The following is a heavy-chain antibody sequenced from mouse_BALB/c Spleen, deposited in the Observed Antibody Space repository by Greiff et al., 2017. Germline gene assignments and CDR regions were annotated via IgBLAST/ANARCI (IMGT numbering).Heavy chain of an antibody. V-gene: IGHV1-19*01. CDR1: GYTFTDYY. CDR3: ARSAYRYDGAWFAY. Sequence: EVQLHQSGPELVKPGASVKMSCKASGYTFTDYYMDWVKQSHGESFEWIGRVNPYNGGTSYNQKFKGKATLTVDKSSSTAYMELNSLTSEDSAVYYCARSAYRYDGAWFAYWGQGTLVTVSA. CDR2: VNPYNGGT. J-gene: IGHJ3*01. D-gene: IGHD2-14*01.